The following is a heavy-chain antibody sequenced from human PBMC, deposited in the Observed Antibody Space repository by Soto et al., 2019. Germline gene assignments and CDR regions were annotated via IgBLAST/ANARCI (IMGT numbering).Heavy chain of an antibody. CDR3: ARDRPSIVVVPAAIVDYYGMDV. D-gene: IGHD2-2*02. CDR1: GGTFSSYA. V-gene: IGHV1-69*01. J-gene: IGHJ6*02. Sequence: QVQLVQSGAEVKKPGSSVKVSCKASGGTFSSYAISWARQAPGQGLEWMGGIIPIFGTANYAQKFQGRVTITADESTSTAYMELSSLRSEDTAVYYCARDRPSIVVVPAAIVDYYGMDVWGQGTTVTVSS. CDR2: IIPIFGTA.